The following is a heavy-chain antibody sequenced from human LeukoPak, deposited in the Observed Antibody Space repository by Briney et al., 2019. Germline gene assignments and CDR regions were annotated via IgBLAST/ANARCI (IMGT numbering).Heavy chain of an antibody. D-gene: IGHD6-6*01. V-gene: IGHV3-21*01. CDR3: AREFEYRTSGAGY. Sequence: GGSLRLSCAASGFTFSSYSMNWVRQAPGKGLEWVSSMSIISGLKYHADSVKGRFTISRDNAKNSLYLQMNSLRAEDTAVYYCAREFEYRTSGAGYWGQGTLVTVSS. CDR2: MSIISGLK. J-gene: IGHJ4*02. CDR1: GFTFSSYS.